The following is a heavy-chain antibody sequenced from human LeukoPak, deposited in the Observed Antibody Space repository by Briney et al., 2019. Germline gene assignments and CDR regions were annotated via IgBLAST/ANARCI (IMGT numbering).Heavy chain of an antibody. V-gene: IGHV1-18*01. J-gene: IGHJ4*02. CDR1: GYDFISYG. CDR2: ISAYNGNT. CDR3: AEGAKSGLHY. D-gene: IGHD6-25*01. Sequence: GASVKVSCKASGYDFISYGFTWVRQAPGRGREWMGWISAYNGNTNYAPRLQARVSMTTDASASTVSIEVRSLTPDDTAVYYCAEGAKSGLHYWGQGTLVTVSS.